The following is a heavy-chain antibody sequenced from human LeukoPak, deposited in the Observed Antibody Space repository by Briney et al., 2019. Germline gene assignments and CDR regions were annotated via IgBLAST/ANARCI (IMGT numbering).Heavy chain of an antibody. CDR1: GFTFSSYA. J-gene: IGHJ4*02. CDR2: ISGSGGST. CDR3: AKDAETMVRGVMREFNPGPPSY. V-gene: IGHV3-23*01. Sequence: PGGSLRLSCAASGFTFSSYAMSWVRQAPGKGLEWVSAISGSGGSTYYADSVKGRFTISRDNSKNTLYLQMNSLRAEDTAVYYCAKDAETMVRGVMREFNPGPPSYWGQGTLVTVSS. D-gene: IGHD3-10*01.